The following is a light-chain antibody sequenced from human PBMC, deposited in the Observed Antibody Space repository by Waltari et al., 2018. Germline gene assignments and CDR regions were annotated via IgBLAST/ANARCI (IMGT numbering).Light chain of an antibody. CDR1: QSLLYNSNNKNY. Sequence: DIVITQSPDSLAVSRGEKATINCKSNQSLLYNSNNKNYLALYQQKPGQPLKLFFYWASSRESGVPDRFSGSGSGTDFTLTIGSLQAEDVAVYYCQQYYTAPYTFGQGTKLEIK. V-gene: IGKV4-1*01. J-gene: IGKJ2*01. CDR3: QQYYTAPYT. CDR2: WAS.